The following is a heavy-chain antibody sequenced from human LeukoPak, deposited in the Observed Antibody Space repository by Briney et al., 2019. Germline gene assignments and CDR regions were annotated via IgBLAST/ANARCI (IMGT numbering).Heavy chain of an antibody. Sequence: SETLSLTCTVSGGSISSSSWSWRPHPPGKGLEWIGYINYSGSTNYNTSRKSRVNISVDSSKNQFSLKLSSVTAADTAVYYCARGGAHYIVGATTIADYWGQGTLVTVSS. CDR1: GGSISSSS. V-gene: IGHV4-59*01. CDR3: ARGGAHYIVGATTIADY. D-gene: IGHD1-26*01. CDR2: INYSGST. J-gene: IGHJ4*02.